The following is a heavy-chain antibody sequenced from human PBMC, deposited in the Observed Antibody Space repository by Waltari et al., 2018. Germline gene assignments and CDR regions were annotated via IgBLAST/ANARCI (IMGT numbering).Heavy chain of an antibody. J-gene: IGHJ5*02. D-gene: IGHD4-4*01. V-gene: IGHV4-59*11. Sequence: QVQLQQWGAGLLKPSETLSLTCAVYGGSFSSHYWSWIRQPPGKGLEWIGYIYYSGSTNYNPSLKSRVTISVDTSKNQFSLKLSSVTAADTAVYYCARIEGNSVGGGFDPWGQGTLVTVSS. CDR2: IYYSGST. CDR3: ARIEGNSVGGGFDP. CDR1: GGSFSSHY.